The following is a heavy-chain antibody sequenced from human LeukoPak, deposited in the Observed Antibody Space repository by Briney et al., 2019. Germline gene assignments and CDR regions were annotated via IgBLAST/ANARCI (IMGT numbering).Heavy chain of an antibody. Sequence: GGSLRLSCAASGFTFSNYWMPWVRQAPGKGLLWVSRINSDGSTTNYADSVKGRFTISRDNAKNTLFLQMNSLRAEDTAVYYCAREDSGRYSLIDYWGQGTLVTVSS. J-gene: IGHJ4*02. CDR2: INSDGSTT. V-gene: IGHV3-74*01. D-gene: IGHD1-26*01. CDR3: AREDSGRYSLIDY. CDR1: GFTFSNYW.